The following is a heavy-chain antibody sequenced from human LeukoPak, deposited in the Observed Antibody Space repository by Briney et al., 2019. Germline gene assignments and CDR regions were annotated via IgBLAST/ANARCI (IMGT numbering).Heavy chain of an antibody. Sequence: PGGSLRLSCAASGFTFSSYGMSWVRQAPGKGLEWVSSLSGSGGSTYYADSVKGWFTISRDNSKNTLYLQMNSLRAEDTAIYYCAKDLWWFGEFPNAFENWGQGTMVTGSS. CDR1: GFTFSSYG. CDR3: AKDLWWFGEFPNAFEN. V-gene: IGHV3-23*01. J-gene: IGHJ3*02. D-gene: IGHD3-10*01. CDR2: LSGSGGST.